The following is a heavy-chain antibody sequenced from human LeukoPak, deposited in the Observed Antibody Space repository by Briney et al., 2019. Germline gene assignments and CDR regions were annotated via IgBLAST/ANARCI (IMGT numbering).Heavy chain of an antibody. CDR3: ARDRVATIFTYHPMFDS. CDR2: INPDESDK. Sequence: GGSLRLSCAASRFTFSVHWMHWVRQAPGKGLEWVSRINPDESDKAYADSVKGRFTISRDNAKNTLYPQMNSLRAEDTAVYYCARDRVATIFTYHPMFDSWGQGTLVTVSS. CDR1: RFTFSVHW. V-gene: IGHV3-74*01. J-gene: IGHJ5*01. D-gene: IGHD3-10*02.